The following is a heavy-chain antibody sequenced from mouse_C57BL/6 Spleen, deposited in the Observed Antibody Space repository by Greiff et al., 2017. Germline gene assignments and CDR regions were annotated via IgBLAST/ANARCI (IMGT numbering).Heavy chain of an antibody. CDR3: ADYYYSISYAMYY. CDR1: GYTFTSYW. D-gene: IGHD1-1*01. Sequence: QVQLQQPGAELVRPGSSVKLSCKASGYTFTSYWMHWVKQRPIQGLEWIGNIDPSDSETHYNQKFKDKATLTVDKSSSTAYMQLSSLTSEDSAVYYCADYYYSISYAMYYWGQGTSVTAS. J-gene: IGHJ4*01. V-gene: IGHV1-52*01. CDR2: IDPSDSET.